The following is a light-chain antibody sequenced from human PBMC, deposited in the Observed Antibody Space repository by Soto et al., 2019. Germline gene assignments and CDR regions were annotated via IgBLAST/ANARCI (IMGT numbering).Light chain of an antibody. CDR2: DAS. J-gene: IGKJ3*01. CDR3: QQHSNWPLIT. CDR1: QSVSSY. V-gene: IGKV3-11*01. Sequence: EIVLTQSPATLYLSAGERGTLSCRASQSVSSYLAWYQQKPGQAPRLLVYDASNRAPGIPARFSGSGSGPDFTRTISNVEPEDFAVYYWQQHSNWPLITFGPGTKVDIK.